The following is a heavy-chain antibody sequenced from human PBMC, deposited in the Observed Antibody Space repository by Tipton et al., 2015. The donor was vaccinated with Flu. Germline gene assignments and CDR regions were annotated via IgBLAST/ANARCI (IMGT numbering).Heavy chain of an antibody. V-gene: IGHV3-23*01. CDR2: ISISGTTT. J-gene: IGHJ4*02. CDR1: GFMFSNYA. CDR3: AKTGQFDN. Sequence: SLRLSCAASGFMFSNYAMSWVRQAPGKGLEWVSTISISGTTTYYADSVKGRFTISRDNSKSSLYLQMNGLRAEDTAIYYCAKTGQFDNWGQGALVTVSS. D-gene: IGHD1-14*01.